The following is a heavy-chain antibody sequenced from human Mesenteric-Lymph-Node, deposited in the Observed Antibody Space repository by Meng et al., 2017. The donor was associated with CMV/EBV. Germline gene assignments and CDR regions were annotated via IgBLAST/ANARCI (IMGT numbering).Heavy chain of an antibody. D-gene: IGHD6-6*01. Sequence: ATVKVSCKASGYTFTSYGISWVRQATGQGLEWMGWMNPNSGNTGYAQKFQGRVTITRNASISTAYMELSSLRSEDTAVYYCAREGLYSSSSGGMDVWGQGTTVTVSS. J-gene: IGHJ6*02. CDR2: MNPNSGNT. V-gene: IGHV1-8*03. CDR1: GYTFTSYG. CDR3: AREGLYSSSSGGMDV.